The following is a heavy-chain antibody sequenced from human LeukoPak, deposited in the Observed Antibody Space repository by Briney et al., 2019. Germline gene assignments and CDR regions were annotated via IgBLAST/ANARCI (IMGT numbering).Heavy chain of an antibody. CDR3: AIGNGGNSWSGYWFDP. D-gene: IGHD4-23*01. CDR2: IIPIFGTA. Sequence: SVKVSCKASGGTFSSYAISWVRQAPGQGLEWMGGIIPIFGTANYAQKFQGRVTITADESTSTAYMELSSLKSEDTVVYYCAIGNGGNSWSGYWFDPWGQGTLVTVSS. J-gene: IGHJ5*02. CDR1: GGTFSSYA. V-gene: IGHV1-69*13.